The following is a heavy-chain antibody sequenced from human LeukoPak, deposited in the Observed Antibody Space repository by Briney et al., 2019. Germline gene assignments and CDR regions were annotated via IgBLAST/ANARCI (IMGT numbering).Heavy chain of an antibody. D-gene: IGHD3-22*01. J-gene: IGHJ6*03. V-gene: IGHV4-61*09. CDR1: GVSISSGSYY. CDR2: IYTSGST. Sequence: PSQTLSLTCTVSGVSISSGSYYWSWIRQPAGKGLEWIGHIYTSGSTNYNPSLKSRVTISVDTSKNQFSLKLSSVTAADTAVYYCARGFGDSSGYYYYYMDVWGKGTTVTVSS. CDR3: ARGFGDSSGYYYYYMDV.